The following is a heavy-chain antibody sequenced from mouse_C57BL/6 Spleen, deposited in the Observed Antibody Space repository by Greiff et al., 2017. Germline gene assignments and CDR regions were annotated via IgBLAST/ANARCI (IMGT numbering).Heavy chain of an antibody. CDR1: GYSITSGYY. D-gene: IGHD2-4*01. CDR3: ARRDYDYGFAY. V-gene: IGHV3-6*01. Sequence: EVKLVESGPGLVKPSQSLSLTCSVTGYSITSGYYWNWIRQFPGNKLEWMGYISYDGSNNYNPSLKNRISITRDTSKNQFFLKLNSVTTEDTATYYCARRDYDYGFAYWGQGTLVTVSA. CDR2: ISYDGSN. J-gene: IGHJ3*01.